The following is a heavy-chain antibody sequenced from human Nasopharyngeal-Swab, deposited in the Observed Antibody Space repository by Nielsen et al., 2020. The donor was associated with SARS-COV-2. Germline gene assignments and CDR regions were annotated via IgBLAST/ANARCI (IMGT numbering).Heavy chain of an antibody. CDR2: IYSGGST. Sequence: GESLKISCAASGFTVSSNYMSWVRQAPGKGLEWVSVIYSGGSTYYADSVKGRFTISRDNSKNTLYLQMNSLRAEDTAVYYCAKDLDPLNYYDSSGVLGYWGQGTLVTVSS. CDR3: AKDLDPLNYYDSSGVLGY. J-gene: IGHJ4*02. D-gene: IGHD3-22*01. CDR1: GFTVSSNY. V-gene: IGHV3-53*01.